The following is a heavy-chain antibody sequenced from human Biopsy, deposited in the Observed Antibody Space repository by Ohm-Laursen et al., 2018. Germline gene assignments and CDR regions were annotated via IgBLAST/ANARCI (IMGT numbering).Heavy chain of an antibody. CDR3: ARNTGWYGDLYYFDY. CDR1: GYSFTSYY. J-gene: IGHJ4*02. Sequence: ASLKVSCKASGYSFTSYYMHWVRQAPGQGLEWMGMINPSGSTTSYPQIFQGRVTMTRDTSKSTVYMELSSLRSADTAVYFRARNTGWYGDLYYFDYWGQGTLVTVSS. V-gene: IGHV1-46*01. CDR2: INPSGSTT. D-gene: IGHD6-19*01.